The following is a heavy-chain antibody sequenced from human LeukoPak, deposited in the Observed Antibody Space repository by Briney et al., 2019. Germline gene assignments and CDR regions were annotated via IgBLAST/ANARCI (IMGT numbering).Heavy chain of an antibody. Sequence: ASVKVSCKASGYIFTNYFMHWVRQAPGQGLEWMGLINPSGTPSSAQKFQGRVTMTRDTSTTTIYMELSSLRSEDTAVYYCAKEGGPPNGGSSGWGGFDYWGQGTLVTVSS. CDR1: GYIFTNYF. D-gene: IGHD2-15*01. CDR3: AKEGGPPNGGSSGWGGFDY. J-gene: IGHJ4*02. V-gene: IGHV1-46*01. CDR2: INPSGTP.